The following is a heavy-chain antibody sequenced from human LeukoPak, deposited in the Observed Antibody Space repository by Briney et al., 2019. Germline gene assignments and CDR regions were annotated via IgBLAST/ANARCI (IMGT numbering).Heavy chain of an antibody. V-gene: IGHV4-59*01. CDR2: IYYSGST. D-gene: IGHD3-10*01. CDR1: GGSISSYY. CDR3: ARDEGYYGSGSRGDY. Sequence: SETLSLTCTVSGGSISSYYWSWIRQPPGKGLEWIGYIYYSGSTNYNPSLKSRVTISVDTSKNQFSLKLSSVTAADTAVYYCARDEGYYGSGSRGDYWGQGTLVTVSS. J-gene: IGHJ4*02.